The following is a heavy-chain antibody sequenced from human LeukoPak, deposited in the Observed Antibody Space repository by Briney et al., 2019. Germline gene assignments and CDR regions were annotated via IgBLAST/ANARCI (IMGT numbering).Heavy chain of an antibody. D-gene: IGHD3-10*01. J-gene: IGHJ4*02. V-gene: IGHV3-23*01. CDR3: ARALRGVIINTDPRGTYPDDY. Sequence: GGSLRLSCVVSGFTFSSFAMSWVRQAPGKGLEWVSGISSGGVTTFYADSVKGRFTISRDISKNTLYLQMNSLRAEDTAVYYCARALRGVIINTDPRGTYPDDYWGQGTLVTVSS. CDR2: ISSGGVTT. CDR1: GFTFSSFA.